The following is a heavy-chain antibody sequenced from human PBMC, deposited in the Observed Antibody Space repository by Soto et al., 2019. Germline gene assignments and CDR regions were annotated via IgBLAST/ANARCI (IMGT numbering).Heavy chain of an antibody. V-gene: IGHV1-69*13. CDR1: GGTFSSYA. CDR2: IIPIFGAA. Sequence: SVKVSCKASGGTFSSYAISWVRQAPGQGLEWMGGIIPIFGAANYAQKFQGRVTITADESTSTAYMELSSLRSEDTAVYYCARNEAIFGVVAHYYYGMDVWGQGTKVTVSS. D-gene: IGHD3-3*01. CDR3: ARNEAIFGVVAHYYYGMDV. J-gene: IGHJ6*02.